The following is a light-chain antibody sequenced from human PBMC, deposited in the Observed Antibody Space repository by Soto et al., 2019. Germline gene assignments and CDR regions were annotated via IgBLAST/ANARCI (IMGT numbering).Light chain of an antibody. CDR1: SSDVGDYKY. J-gene: IGLJ3*02. V-gene: IGLV2-8*01. CDR2: EVT. CDR3: TSYVGNDIWV. Sequence: ALTQPPSASGSPGQSVTISCTGTSSDVGDYKYVSWYQQYPGKAPKLMIYEVTQRPSGVPDRFSGSKSGNTASLTVSGLQAVDEADYYCTSYVGNDIWVFGGGTKLTVL.